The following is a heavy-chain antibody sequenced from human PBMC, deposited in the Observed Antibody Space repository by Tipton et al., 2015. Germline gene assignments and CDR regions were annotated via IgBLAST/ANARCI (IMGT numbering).Heavy chain of an antibody. CDR1: GFTFSSYA. J-gene: IGHJ4*02. Sequence: SLRLSCAASGFTFSSYAMNWVRRVPGKGLEWVSCISSSTRYTAYGDSVQGRFTISRDNAKNALYLQMNSLRVEDTAVYYCARSSGYYTPTYWGQGTLVTVSS. V-gene: IGHV3-21*01. CDR3: ARSSGYYTPTY. D-gene: IGHD3-3*01. CDR2: ISSSTRYT.